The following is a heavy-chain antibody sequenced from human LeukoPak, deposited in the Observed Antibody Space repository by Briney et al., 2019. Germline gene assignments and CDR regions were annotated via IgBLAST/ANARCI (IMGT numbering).Heavy chain of an antibody. CDR1: GGSISSGGYS. CDR2: IYYSGST. Sequence: PSETLSLTCTVSGGSISSGGYSWSWIRQHPGKGLEWIGYIYYSGSTYYNPFLKSRVTISVDTSKNQFSLKLSSVTAADTAVYYCARAMLWFGEPYFDYWGQGTLVTVSS. V-gene: IGHV4-31*03. CDR3: ARAMLWFGEPYFDY. J-gene: IGHJ4*02. D-gene: IGHD3-10*01.